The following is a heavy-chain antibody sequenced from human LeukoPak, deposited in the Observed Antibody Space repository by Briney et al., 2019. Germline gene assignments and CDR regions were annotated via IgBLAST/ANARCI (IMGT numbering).Heavy chain of an antibody. CDR1: GXTFSSYE. V-gene: IGHV3-15*01. CDR2: IKSKTDGGTT. Sequence: GGSLRLSCAASGXTFSSYEVNWVRQAPGKGLEWVGRIKSKTDGGTTDYVAPVKGRFTISRDDSKNTLSLQMNSLKTEDTAVYYCATHLTYHDFWSTGIYYYYYAMDVWGQGTTVTVSS. J-gene: IGHJ6*02. CDR3: ATHLTYHDFWSTGIYYYYYAMDV. D-gene: IGHD3-3*01.